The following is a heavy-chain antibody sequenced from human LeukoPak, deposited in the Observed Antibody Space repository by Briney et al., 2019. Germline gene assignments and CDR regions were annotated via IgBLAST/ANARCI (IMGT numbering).Heavy chain of an antibody. V-gene: IGHV3-53*01. CDR1: GFTVSSNY. CDR3: AKQLGYCSDGSCYFPY. J-gene: IGHJ4*02. Sequence: GGSLRLSCAASGFTVSSNYMSWVRQAPGKGLEWVSVIYSGGTTYYADSVQGRFTISRDNSKSTLCLQMNSLRAEDTAVYYCAKQLGYCSDGSCYFPYWGQGTLVTVSS. D-gene: IGHD2-15*01. CDR2: IYSGGTT.